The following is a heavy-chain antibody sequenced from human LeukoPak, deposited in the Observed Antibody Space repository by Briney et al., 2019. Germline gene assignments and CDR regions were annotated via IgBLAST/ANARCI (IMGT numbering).Heavy chain of an antibody. J-gene: IGHJ3*02. CDR3: ATSSTSLGAFDI. CDR2: IYYSGST. Sequence: SETLSLTCTVSGGSISSYYWSWIRQPPGNGLEWIGYIYYSGSTNYNPSLKSRVTISVDTSKNQFSLKLSSVTAADTAVYYCATSSTSLGAFDIWGQGTMVTVSS. V-gene: IGHV4-59*01. D-gene: IGHD2-2*01. CDR1: GGSISSYY.